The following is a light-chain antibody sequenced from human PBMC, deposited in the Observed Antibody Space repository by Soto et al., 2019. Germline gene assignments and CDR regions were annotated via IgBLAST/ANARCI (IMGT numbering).Light chain of an antibody. V-gene: IGKV3-20*01. Sequence: EIVLTQSRGTLSLSPGERATLCCRSSQRVSSGYLAWSQQKPGQAPRLLIYGASNRATDIPDRFSGRGSGTDFTLTISRLEPEDFAVYYCQQYGSSPPSSTFGQGTRLEI. J-gene: IGKJ5*01. CDR1: QRVSSGY. CDR2: GAS. CDR3: QQYGSSPPSST.